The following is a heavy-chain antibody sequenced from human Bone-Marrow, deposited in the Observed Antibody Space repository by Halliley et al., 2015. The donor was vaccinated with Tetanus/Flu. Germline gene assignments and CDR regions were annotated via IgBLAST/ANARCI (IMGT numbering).Heavy chain of an antibody. CDR1: GFTFSSYV. Sequence: SLRLSCAASGFTFSSYVMSWVRQAPGKGLEWVSSISGSGGSTYYADSVKGRFTISRDTSKNTPYLQMSSLRAEDTAVYYLAKEEWGIFFLYWGQGTLVAVSS. D-gene: IGHD3-9*01. J-gene: IGHJ4*02. V-gene: IGHV3-23*01. CDR2: ISGSGGST. CDR3: AKEEWGIFFLY.